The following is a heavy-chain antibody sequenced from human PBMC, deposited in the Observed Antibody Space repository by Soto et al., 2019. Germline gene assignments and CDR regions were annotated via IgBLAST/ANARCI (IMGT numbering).Heavy chain of an antibody. CDR3: TTALLGIWFGELLVDY. CDR1: GFTFSNAW. CDR2: IKSKTDGGTT. J-gene: IGHJ4*02. V-gene: IGHV3-15*07. D-gene: IGHD3-10*01. Sequence: EVQLVESGGGLVKPGGSLRLSCAASGFTFSNAWMNWVRQAPGKGLEWVGRIKSKTDGGTTDYAAPVKGRFTISRDDSKNTLYLQMSSLKTEDTAVYYCTTALLGIWFGELLVDYWGQGTLVTVSS.